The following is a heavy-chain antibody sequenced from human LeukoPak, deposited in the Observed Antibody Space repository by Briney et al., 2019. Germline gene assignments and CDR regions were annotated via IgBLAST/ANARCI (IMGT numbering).Heavy chain of an antibody. CDR3: ARDREQEPTYDY. J-gene: IGHJ4*02. CDR2: INPDGSIT. CDR1: GFTFSSYW. D-gene: IGHD6-13*01. V-gene: IGHV3-74*01. Sequence: GGSLRLSCVASGFTFSSYWMHWVRQAPGEGLVWVSRINPDGSITNYADSVKGRFTISRDNAKNTLHLQMNSLRAEDTAVYYCARDREQEPTYDYWGRGTLVTVSS.